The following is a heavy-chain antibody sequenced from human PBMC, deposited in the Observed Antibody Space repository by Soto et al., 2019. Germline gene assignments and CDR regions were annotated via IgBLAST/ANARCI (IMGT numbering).Heavy chain of an antibody. CDR1: GYTFTSYY. V-gene: IGHV1-46*03. Sequence: GASVKVSCKASGYTFTSYYVHWVRQAPGQGLEWMGIINPSGGSTSYAQKFQGRVTMTRDTSTSTVYMELSSLRSDDTAVYYCATASGYYGSGSYPYGMDVWGQGTTVTVSS. CDR3: ATASGYYGSGSYPYGMDV. J-gene: IGHJ6*02. D-gene: IGHD3-10*01. CDR2: INPSGGST.